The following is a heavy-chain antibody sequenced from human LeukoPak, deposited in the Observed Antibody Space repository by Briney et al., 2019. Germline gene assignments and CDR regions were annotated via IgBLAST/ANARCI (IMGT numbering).Heavy chain of an antibody. D-gene: IGHD6-19*01. Sequence: SETLSLTCTVSGGSISSGSYYWSWIRQPAGKGLEWIGRIYTSGSTNYNPSLKSRVTISVDTSKNQFSLKLNSLTAADTAVYYCARDRWSSGWSFDYCGPGTLVTVYS. CDR3: ARDRWSSGWSFDY. CDR2: IYTSGST. CDR1: GGSISSGSYY. V-gene: IGHV4-61*02. J-gene: IGHJ4*02.